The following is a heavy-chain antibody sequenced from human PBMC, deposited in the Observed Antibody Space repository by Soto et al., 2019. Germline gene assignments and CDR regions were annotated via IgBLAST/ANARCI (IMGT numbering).Heavy chain of an antibody. D-gene: IGHD3-16*01. V-gene: IGHV1-2*02. CDR2: INPNSGGT. CDR3: ARDWEWGMGDVAFDI. Sequence: QVQLVQSGAEVKKPGASVKVSCKASGYTFTGYYMHWVRQAPGQGLEWMGWINPNSGGTNYAQKFQGRVTMTRDTSISTAYMELSRLRSDDTAVYYCARDWEWGMGDVAFDIWGQGTMVTVSS. J-gene: IGHJ3*02. CDR1: GYTFTGYY.